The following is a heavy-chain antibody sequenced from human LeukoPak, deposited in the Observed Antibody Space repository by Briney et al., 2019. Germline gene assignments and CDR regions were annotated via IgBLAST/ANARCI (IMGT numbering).Heavy chain of an antibody. CDR2: ISGSGGST. Sequence: GGSLRLSCAASGFTFSSYAMSWVRQAPGKGLEWVSAISGSGGSTYYADSVKGRFTISRDNAKNSLYLQMNSLRAEDTAVYYCARESIAAAGTGGELDYWGQGTLVTVSS. V-gene: IGHV3-23*01. CDR3: ARESIAAAGTGGELDY. J-gene: IGHJ4*02. CDR1: GFTFSSYA. D-gene: IGHD6-13*01.